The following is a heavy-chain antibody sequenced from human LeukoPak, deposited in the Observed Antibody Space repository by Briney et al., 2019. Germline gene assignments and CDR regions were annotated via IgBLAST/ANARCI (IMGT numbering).Heavy chain of an antibody. Sequence: SETLSLTCTVSGYSISSGYYWGWIRQPPGKGLEWIGSIYHSGSTYYNPSLKSRVTISVDTSKNQFSLKLSSVTAADTAVYYCASLGSRGYSYARDYYYYMDVGGKGTTVTVSS. CDR1: GYSISSGYY. V-gene: IGHV4-38-2*02. D-gene: IGHD5-18*01. J-gene: IGHJ6*03. CDR2: IYHSGST. CDR3: ASLGSRGYSYARDYYYYMDV.